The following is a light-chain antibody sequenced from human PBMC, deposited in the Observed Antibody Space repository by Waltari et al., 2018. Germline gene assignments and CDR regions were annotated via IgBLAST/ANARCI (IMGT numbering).Light chain of an antibody. J-gene: IGLJ1*01. CDR2: DVT. CDR1: RTNLGGYNY. CDR3: CSYAGTSP. V-gene: IGLV2-11*01. Sequence: QSALTQPRPVSGSPGQSVTISCTGARTNLGGYNYVSWYQQHPGKAPKLIIYDVTKRPSGVPDRFSGSKSGDTASLTISGLQAEDEADYYCCSYAGTSPFGTGTKVTVL.